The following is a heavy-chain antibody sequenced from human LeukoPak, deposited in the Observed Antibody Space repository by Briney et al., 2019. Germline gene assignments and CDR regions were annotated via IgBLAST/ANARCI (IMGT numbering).Heavy chain of an antibody. V-gene: IGHV3-48*03. Sequence: GGSLRLFCAASGFTFSSYEMNWVRQAPGKGLEWVSYISSSGSTIYYADSVKGRFTISRDNAKNSLYLQMNSLRAEDTAVYYCARVGSGWYRHPFDYWGQGTLVTVSS. J-gene: IGHJ4*02. D-gene: IGHD6-19*01. CDR1: GFTFSSYE. CDR3: ARVGSGWYRHPFDY. CDR2: ISSSGSTI.